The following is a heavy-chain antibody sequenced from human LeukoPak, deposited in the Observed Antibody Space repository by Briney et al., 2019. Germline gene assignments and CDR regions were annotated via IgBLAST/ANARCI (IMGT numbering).Heavy chain of an antibody. D-gene: IGHD3-10*01. J-gene: IGHJ4*02. Sequence: GGSLRLSCAASGFTFRSYAMSWVRQAPGKGLEWVSGISGSGGATYYADSVKGRFTISRDDPHNTLYLQMNSLRAEDTAVYFCARGGVDYYGSGTYYLMYYFDYWGQGALVTVSS. V-gene: IGHV3-23*01. CDR3: ARGGVDYYGSGTYYLMYYFDY. CDR1: GFTFRSYA. CDR2: ISGSGGAT.